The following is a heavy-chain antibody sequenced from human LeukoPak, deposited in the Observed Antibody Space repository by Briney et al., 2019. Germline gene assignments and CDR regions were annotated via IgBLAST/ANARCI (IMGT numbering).Heavy chain of an antibody. CDR3: ARAVVPAAYYYYYYMDV. CDR2: IYTSGST. J-gene: IGHJ6*03. CDR1: GGSISSYY. V-gene: IGHV4-4*09. D-gene: IGHD2-2*01. Sequence: SETLSLTCTVSGGSISSYYRSWIRQPPGKGLEWIGYIYTSGSTNYNPSLKSRVTISVDTSKNQFSLKLSSVTAADTAVYYCARAVVPAAYYYYYYMDVWGKGTTVTVSS.